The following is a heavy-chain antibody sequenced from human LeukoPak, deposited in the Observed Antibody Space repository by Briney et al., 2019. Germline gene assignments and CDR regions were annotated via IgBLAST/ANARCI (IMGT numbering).Heavy chain of an antibody. Sequence: GGSLRLSCAASGFTFSSYGMHWVRQAPGKGLEWVAVIWYDGSNKYYADSLKGRFTISRDNAKNSLCLQMNNPRAEDTAVYYCARDYSDSSGYPFDYWGQGTLVTVSS. D-gene: IGHD3-22*01. V-gene: IGHV3-33*01. J-gene: IGHJ4*02. CDR1: GFTFSSYG. CDR3: ARDYSDSSGYPFDY. CDR2: IWYDGSNK.